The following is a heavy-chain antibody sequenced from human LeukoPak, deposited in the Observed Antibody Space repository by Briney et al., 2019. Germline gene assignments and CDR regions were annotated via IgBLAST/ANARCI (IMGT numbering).Heavy chain of an antibody. V-gene: IGHV4-4*07. J-gene: IGHJ6*03. D-gene: IGHD3-10*01. CDR1: GGSISSYY. CDR2: IYTSGST. CDR3: ASGYYYGSGSYYKPYYYYYMDV. Sequence: SETLSLTCTVSGGSISSYYWSWIRQPAGKGLEWIGRIYTSGSTNYNPSLKSRVTMSVDTSKNQFSLKLSSVTAADTAVYYCASGYYYGSGSYYKPYYYYYMDVWGKGTTVTISS.